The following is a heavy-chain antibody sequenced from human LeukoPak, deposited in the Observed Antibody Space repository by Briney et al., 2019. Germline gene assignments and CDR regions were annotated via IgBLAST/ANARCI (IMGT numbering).Heavy chain of an antibody. V-gene: IGHV4-31*03. D-gene: IGHD3-16*02. CDR1: GGSISSGGYY. CDR3: ARDRNYDYVWGSYRFHAFDI. CDR2: IYYTGSI. J-gene: IGHJ3*02. Sequence: SETLSLTCTVSGGSISSGGYYWNWIRQHPGKGLAWIGSIYYTGSIYYNSSLESRVTMSVDTSKNQFSLKLNSVTAADTAVYYCARDRNYDYVWGSYRFHAFDIWGQGTMVTVSS.